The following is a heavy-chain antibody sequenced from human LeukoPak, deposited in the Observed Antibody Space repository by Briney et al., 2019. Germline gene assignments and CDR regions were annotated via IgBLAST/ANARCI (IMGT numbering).Heavy chain of an antibody. CDR3: ATLWLEDYYGMDV. CDR2: IYYSGST. D-gene: IGHD6-19*01. J-gene: IGHJ6*02. CDR1: GGSISSGGYY. Sequence: SETLSLTCTVSGGSISSGGYYWSWIRQHPGKGLEWIGYIYYSGSTYYNPSLKSRVTISEDTSKNQFSLKLSSVTAADTAVYYCATLWLEDYYGMDVWGQGTTVTVSS. V-gene: IGHV4-31*03.